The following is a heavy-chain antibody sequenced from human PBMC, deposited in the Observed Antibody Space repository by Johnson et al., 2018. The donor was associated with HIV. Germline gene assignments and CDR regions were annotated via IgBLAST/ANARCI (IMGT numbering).Heavy chain of an antibody. CDR2: ISYDGSYK. Sequence: QVQLVESGGGLVQPGGSLRLSCAASGFTFSSYGMHWVRQAPGKGLEWVASISYDGSYKYYADSVKGRFTISRDNSKNTLYLQMNSLRAEDTAVYYCAREQELIGERAFDIWGQGTMVTVSS. CDR1: GFTFSSYG. J-gene: IGHJ3*02. CDR3: AREQELIGERAFDI. V-gene: IGHV3-30*19. D-gene: IGHD6-13*01.